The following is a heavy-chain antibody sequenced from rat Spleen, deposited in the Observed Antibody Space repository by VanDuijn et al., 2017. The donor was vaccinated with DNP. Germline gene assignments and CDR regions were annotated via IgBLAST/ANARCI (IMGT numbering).Heavy chain of an antibody. D-gene: IGHD4-3*01. Sequence: EVQLVESGGGLVQPGRSLKLSCAASGLIFTNYGMAWVRQAPGKGLEWVASINGDGGSTYYPDSVKGRFTISRDNAENTVYLQMNSLRSEDTATYYCVKGGYYYFDYWGQGVMVTVSS. V-gene: IGHV5-58*01. CDR2: INGDGGST. J-gene: IGHJ2*01. CDR1: GLIFTNYG. CDR3: VKGGYYYFDY.